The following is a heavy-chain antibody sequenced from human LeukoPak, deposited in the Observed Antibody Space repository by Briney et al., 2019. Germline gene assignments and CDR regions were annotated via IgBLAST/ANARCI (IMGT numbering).Heavy chain of an antibody. V-gene: IGHV3-30*18. D-gene: IGHD3-9*01. CDR3: AKGYDILTDNTFDI. Sequence: GGSLRLSCAASGFTFSRYGMHWVRQAPGKGLEWVALISNDGSNKYYADSVEGRFTISRDNSKNTIYLQMSSLRADDTALYSCAKGYDILTDNTFDIWGQGTMVTVSS. CDR1: GFTFSRYG. CDR2: ISNDGSNK. J-gene: IGHJ3*02.